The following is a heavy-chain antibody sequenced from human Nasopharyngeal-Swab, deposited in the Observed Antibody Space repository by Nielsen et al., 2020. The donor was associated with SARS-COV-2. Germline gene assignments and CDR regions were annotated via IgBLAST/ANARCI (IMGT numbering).Heavy chain of an antibody. J-gene: IGHJ4*02. V-gene: IGHV3-48*02. CDR3: ARRYGDYEGSFEY. Sequence: GESLITSCAASGVTFSSYSMNWVRQAPGKGLEWVSYISTSSSTIYYADSVKGRSTISRDNARNSLYLQMNSLRDEDTAVYYCARRYGDYEGSFEYWGQGTLVTVSS. D-gene: IGHD4-17*01. CDR2: ISTSSSTI. CDR1: GVTFSSYS.